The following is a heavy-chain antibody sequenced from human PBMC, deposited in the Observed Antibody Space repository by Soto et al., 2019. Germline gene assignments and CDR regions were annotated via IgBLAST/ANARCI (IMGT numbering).Heavy chain of an antibody. D-gene: IGHD3-10*01. Sequence: QITLKESGPTLVKPTQTLTLTCTFSGFSLNTRGAGVGWIRQPPGKALEWLAIVYWDDDKRYSPALKSRITISKDTSKNQVVLRMTHMDPVVTATYFCALMSYYGSGRPYNNWGQGTLVTLSS. CDR3: ALMSYYGSGRPYNN. CDR2: VYWDDDK. CDR1: GFSLNTRGAG. J-gene: IGHJ4*02. V-gene: IGHV2-5*02.